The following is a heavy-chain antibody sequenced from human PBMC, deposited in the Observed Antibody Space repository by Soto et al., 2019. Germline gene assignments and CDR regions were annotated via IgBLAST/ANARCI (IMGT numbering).Heavy chain of an antibody. CDR3: ARDSPIAAAGTDYYYGMDV. J-gene: IGHJ6*02. V-gene: IGHV1-69*13. D-gene: IGHD6-13*01. CDR1: GGTFSSYA. CDR2: IIPIFGTA. Sequence: SVKVSCKASGGTFSSYAISWVRQAPGQGLEWMGGIIPIFGTANYAQRFQGRVTITADESTSTAYMELSSLRSEDTAVYYCARDSPIAAAGTDYYYGMDVWGQGTTVTGSS.